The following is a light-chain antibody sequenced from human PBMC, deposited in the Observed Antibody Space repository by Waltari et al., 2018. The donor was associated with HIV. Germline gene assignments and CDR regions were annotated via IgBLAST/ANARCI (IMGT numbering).Light chain of an antibody. J-gene: IGLJ2*01. Sequence: QSVLTQPPSTPGTPGQRVTIPCSGSSSNIGANSLCWFQQLPGTAPKLLIYRNNQRPSGVPDRYSASKSGTSASLAISDLRADDEADYYCAAWDDNLSAVVFGGRTKLSVL. CDR1: SSNIGANS. CDR3: AAWDDNLSAVV. V-gene: IGLV1-47*01. CDR2: RNN.